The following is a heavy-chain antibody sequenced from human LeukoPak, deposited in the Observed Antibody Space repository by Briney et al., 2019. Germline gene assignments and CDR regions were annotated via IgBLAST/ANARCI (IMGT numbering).Heavy chain of an antibody. J-gene: IGHJ4*02. CDR2: INPSGGST. V-gene: IGHV1-46*01. CDR1: GYTFTSYY. CDR3: ARGPEVYYYDSSGYYSSY. Sequence: ASVKLSCKASGYTFTSYYMHWVRQAPGQGLEWMGIINPSGGSTSYAQKFQGRVTMTRDMSTSTVYMELSSLRSEDTAVYYCARGPEVYYYDSSGYYSSYWGQGTLVTVSS. D-gene: IGHD3-22*01.